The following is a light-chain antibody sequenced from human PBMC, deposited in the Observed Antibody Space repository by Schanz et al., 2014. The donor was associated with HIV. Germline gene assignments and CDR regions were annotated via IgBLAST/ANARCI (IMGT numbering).Light chain of an antibody. J-gene: IGLJ3*02. CDR3: TSYAGSHIWV. V-gene: IGLV2-8*01. Sequence: QSALTQPPSASGSPGQSVTISCTGTSSDVGGYNYVSWYQQHPGKAPKLVIYDVNKRPSGVPDRFSGSKSANTASLTVSGLQAEDEADYYCTSYAGSHIWVFGGGTKVTVL. CDR1: SSDVGGYNY. CDR2: DVN.